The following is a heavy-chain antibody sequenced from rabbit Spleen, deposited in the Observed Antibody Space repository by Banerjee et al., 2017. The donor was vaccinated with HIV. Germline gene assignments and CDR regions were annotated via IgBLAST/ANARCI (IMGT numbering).Heavy chain of an antibody. D-gene: IGHD8-1*01. CDR1: GFSFTNSYY. V-gene: IGHV1S45*01. Sequence: QEQLVESGGGLVQPEGSLTLTCTAFGFSFTNSYYVSWVRQAPGKGLEWIACIYTASDTIYFANWAKGRFTISKTSSTTVTLQMTSLTAADTATYFCARDSGSSFSSYGMDLWGQGTLVTVS. J-gene: IGHJ6*01. CDR2: IYTASDTI. CDR3: ARDSGSSFSSYGMDL.